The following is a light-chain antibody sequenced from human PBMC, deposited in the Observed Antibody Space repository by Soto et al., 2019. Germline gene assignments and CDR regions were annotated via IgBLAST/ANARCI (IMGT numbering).Light chain of an antibody. V-gene: IGLV2-14*01. CDR1: SSDVGGHNY. CDR3: ASYTSSPTLV. J-gene: IGLJ1*01. Sequence: QSALPQPASVSGSPGQSITFSCTGTSSDVGGHNYVSWYQQHPGKAPKLIIYEVSKRPSGVSNRLSGSKSGNTASLSISGLQAEDEADYYCASYTSSPTLVFGTGTKVTVL. CDR2: EVS.